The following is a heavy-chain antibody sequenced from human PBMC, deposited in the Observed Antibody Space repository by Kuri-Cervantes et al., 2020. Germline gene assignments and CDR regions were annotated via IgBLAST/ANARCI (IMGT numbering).Heavy chain of an antibody. CDR1: GYTFTSYY. CDR3: ARDYGDYGTADY. CDR2: ISAYNGNT. V-gene: IGHV1-18*04. D-gene: IGHD4-17*01. J-gene: IGHJ4*02. Sequence: ASVKVSCKASGYTFTSYYMHWVRQAPGQGLEWMGWISAYNGNTNYAQKLQGRVTMTTDTSTSTAYMELRSLRSDDTAVYYCARDYGDYGTADYWGQGTLVTVSS.